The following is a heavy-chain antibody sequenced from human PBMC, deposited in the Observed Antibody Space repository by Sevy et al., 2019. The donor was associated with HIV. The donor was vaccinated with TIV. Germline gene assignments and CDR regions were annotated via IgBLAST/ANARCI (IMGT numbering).Heavy chain of an antibody. Sequence: GGSLRLSCTASEFTFSDYVMHWVRQTPGKGLEWVAIISHDGMNEDYADSVKGRFAISRDNSKNTLYLQMNRLRPEDSAVYCCVKEGAPHRNIRYCFGENCFYNWFDTWGQGVLVTVSS. D-gene: IGHD2-15*01. V-gene: IGHV3-30*09. J-gene: IGHJ5*02. CDR1: EFTFSDYV. CDR3: VKEGAPHRNIRYCFGENCFYNWFDT. CDR2: ISHDGMNE.